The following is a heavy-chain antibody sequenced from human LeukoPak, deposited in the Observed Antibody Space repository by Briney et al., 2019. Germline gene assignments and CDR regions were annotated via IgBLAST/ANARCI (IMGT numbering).Heavy chain of an antibody. CDR2: VDVHGQGT. D-gene: IGHD2/OR15-2a*01. CDR1: GFTFSSYW. CDR3: ARSNYDSTTFYYHLDL. V-gene: IGHV3-74*01. J-gene: IGHJ5*02. Sequence: GGSLRLSCAASGFTFSSYWMHWVRQAPGKGPVWVSRVDVHGQGTAYADSVKGRFAISRDNAKDTLSLQMNSLSAEDTAVYYCARSNYDSTTFYYHLDLWGQGTLVTVSS.